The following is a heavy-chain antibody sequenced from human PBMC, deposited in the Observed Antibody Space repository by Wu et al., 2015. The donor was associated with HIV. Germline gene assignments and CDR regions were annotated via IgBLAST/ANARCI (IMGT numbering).Heavy chain of an antibody. CDR1: GYTFTGYY. CDR2: INPNSGGT. J-gene: IGHJ3*02. D-gene: IGHD2-15*01. CDR3: ARDFCSGGSCLNAFDI. V-gene: IGHV1-2*02. Sequence: QVQLVQSGAEVEEAWGLSEGLLQGSGYTFTGYYMHWVRQAPGQGLEWMGWINPNSGGTNYAQKFQGRVTMTRDTSISTAYMELSRLRSDDTAVYYCARDFCSGGSCLNAFDIWGQGTMVTVSS.